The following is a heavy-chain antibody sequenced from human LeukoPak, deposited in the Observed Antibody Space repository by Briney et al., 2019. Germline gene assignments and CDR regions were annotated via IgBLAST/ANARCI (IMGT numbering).Heavy chain of an antibody. V-gene: IGHV4-39*07. CDR3: AREGKGVAAAGTFDY. D-gene: IGHD6-13*01. Sequence: KPSETLSLTCTVSGGSISSSSYYWGWIRQPPGKGLEWIGSIYYSGSTNYNPSLKSRVTISVDTSKNQFSLKLSSVTAADTAVYYCAREGKGVAAAGTFDYWGQGTLVTVSS. CDR1: GGSISSSSYY. CDR2: IYYSGST. J-gene: IGHJ4*02.